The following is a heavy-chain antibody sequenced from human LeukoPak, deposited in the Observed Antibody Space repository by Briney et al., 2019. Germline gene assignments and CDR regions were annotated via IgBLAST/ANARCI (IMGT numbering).Heavy chain of an antibody. CDR3: ARGGIITSYAFEI. V-gene: IGHV3-21*01. Sequence: GGSLRLSCAASGFTFSTYAISWVRQAPGKGLEWVSCISSTSNYIFYADSVRGRFTISRDNAKNSLYLQMVSLRAEDTAVYYCARGGIITSYAFEIWGQGAMVTVSS. CDR1: GFTFSTYA. J-gene: IGHJ3*02. CDR2: ISSTSNYI. D-gene: IGHD1-26*01.